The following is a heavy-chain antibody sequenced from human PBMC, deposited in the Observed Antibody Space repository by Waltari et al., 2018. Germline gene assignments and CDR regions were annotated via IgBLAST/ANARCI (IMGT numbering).Heavy chain of an antibody. Sequence: QVHLVQSGAEVKKPGSSVKVSCTASGYTFNNYAITWVRQAPGQGVEWMGGIIPMFGKEKNAHKFQGRLTFAADESTSTAYMELRSLTSEDTATYYCARGYAHRNDGGCFSNWLDPWGQGTLVTVSS. V-gene: IGHV1-69*13. CDR2: IIPMFGKE. J-gene: IGHJ5*02. CDR3: ARGYAHRNDGGCFSNWLDP. CDR1: GYTFNNYA. D-gene: IGHD3-16*01.